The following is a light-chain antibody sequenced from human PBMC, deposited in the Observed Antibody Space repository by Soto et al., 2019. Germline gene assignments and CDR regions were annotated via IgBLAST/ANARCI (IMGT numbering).Light chain of an antibody. Sequence: DIQMTQSPSTLSASVGDRVTITCRASQSISSWLAWYQQKPGKAPKFLIYDASSLQSGVPSRFSGSGSGTEFTLTISGLHPDDFATYFCQQYHGPTWTFGQGTRVEFK. CDR1: QSISSW. J-gene: IGKJ1*01. CDR2: DAS. CDR3: QQYHGPTWT. V-gene: IGKV1-5*01.